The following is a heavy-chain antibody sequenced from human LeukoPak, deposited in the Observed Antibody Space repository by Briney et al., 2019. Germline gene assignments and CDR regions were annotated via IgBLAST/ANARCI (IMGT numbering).Heavy chain of an antibody. CDR3: AKDYIWWLRSGYFDY. J-gene: IGHJ4*02. CDR2: ISGSGSSK. V-gene: IGHV3-23*01. CDR1: GFSFSSFT. D-gene: IGHD5-12*01. Sequence: PGGSLRLSCVASGFSFSSFTMKWVRQAPGKRLEWGSGISGSGSSKFYADSVKGRFTISRDNSKDTLYLHMDSLRAEDTAVYYCAKDYIWWLRSGYFDYWGQGTLVTLSS.